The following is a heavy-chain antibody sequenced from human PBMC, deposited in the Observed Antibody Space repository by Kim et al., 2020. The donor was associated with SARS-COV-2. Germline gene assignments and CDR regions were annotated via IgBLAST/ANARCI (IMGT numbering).Heavy chain of an antibody. CDR3: AKSAYYYKTSGDYLPFDY. J-gene: IGHJ4*02. V-gene: IGHV4-59*01. CDR2: ISDTGSA. D-gene: IGHD3-22*01. Sequence: SETLSLTCTVSGGSISTYYWSWIRQPPGKGLEWIGFISDTGSANYNPSLQSRVTISVDTSKNQVSLKVNSVTDADTAVYYCAKSAYYYKTSGDYLPFDYWSQGTLVTVS. CDR1: GGSISTYY.